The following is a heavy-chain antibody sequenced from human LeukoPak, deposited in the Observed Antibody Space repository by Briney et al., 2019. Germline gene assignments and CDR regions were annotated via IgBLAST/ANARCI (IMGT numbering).Heavy chain of an antibody. J-gene: IGHJ4*02. Sequence: SETLSLTCAVYGASFSGYYWHWIRQSPGKGLEWIGEINQSGSTNYNPSLKSRVTISVDTSKKQFSLRLSSVSGADTAVYYCARGRGAVAGYFDHWGQGTLVTVSS. CDR1: GASFSGYY. D-gene: IGHD6-19*01. CDR2: INQSGST. V-gene: IGHV4-34*01. CDR3: ARGRGAVAGYFDH.